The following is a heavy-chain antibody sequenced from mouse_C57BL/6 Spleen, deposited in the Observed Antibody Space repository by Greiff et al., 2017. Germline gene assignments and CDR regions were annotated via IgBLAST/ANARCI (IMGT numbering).Heavy chain of an antibody. CDR1: GYTFTDYY. D-gene: IGHD1-1*02. J-gene: IGHJ4*01. CDR3: ARHYDAMDY. V-gene: IGHV1-26*01. CDR2: INPNNGGT. Sequence: EVQLQQSGPELVKPGASVKISCKASGYTFTDYYMNWVKQSHGKSLEWIGDINPNNGGTSYNQKFKGKATLTVDKSSSTAYMELRSLTSEDSAVYYCARHYDAMDYWGQGTSVTVSS.